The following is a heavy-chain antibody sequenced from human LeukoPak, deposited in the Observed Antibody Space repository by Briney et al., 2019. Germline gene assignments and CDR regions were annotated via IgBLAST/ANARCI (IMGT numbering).Heavy chain of an antibody. Sequence: PSETLSLTCTVSGGSISSHYWSWIRQPPGKGLEWIGYIYYSGSTNYNPSLKSRVTISVDTSKNQFSLKLSSVTAADTAVYYCARGRGIVVVPAAIPAPRFDYWGQGTLVTVSS. V-gene: IGHV4-59*11. CDR1: GGSISSHY. J-gene: IGHJ4*02. CDR2: IYYSGST. CDR3: ARGRGIVVVPAAIPAPRFDY. D-gene: IGHD2-2*01.